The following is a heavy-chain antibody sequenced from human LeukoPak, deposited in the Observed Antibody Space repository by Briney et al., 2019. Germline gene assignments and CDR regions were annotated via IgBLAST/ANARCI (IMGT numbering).Heavy chain of an antibody. V-gene: IGHV3-33*01. CDR2: IWYDGSNK. J-gene: IGHJ6*02. Sequence: PGGSLRLSCAASGFTFSSYGMHWVRQAPGKGLEWVAVIWYDGSNKYYADSVKGRFTISRDNSKNTLYLQMNSLRAEDTAVYYCAREQYGAPTYYDILTGYFGSDDYYYYGMDVWGQGTTVTVTS. D-gene: IGHD3-9*01. CDR1: GFTFSSYG. CDR3: AREQYGAPTYYDILTGYFGSDDYYYYGMDV.